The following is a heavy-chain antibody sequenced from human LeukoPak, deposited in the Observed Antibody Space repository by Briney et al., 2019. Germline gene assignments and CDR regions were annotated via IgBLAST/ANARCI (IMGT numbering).Heavy chain of an antibody. CDR3: AKDRDQRTQFYYYYYGMDV. J-gene: IGHJ6*02. CDR1: GFTFSSYS. CDR2: INSSSSTI. V-gene: IGHV3-48*01. Sequence: GGSLRLSCAASGFTFSSYSMNWVRQAPGKGLEWVSYINSSSSTIYYADSVKGRFTISRDNSKNTLYLQMNSLRVEDTAVYYCAKDRDQRTQFYYYYYGMDVWGQGTTVTVSS. D-gene: IGHD2-2*01.